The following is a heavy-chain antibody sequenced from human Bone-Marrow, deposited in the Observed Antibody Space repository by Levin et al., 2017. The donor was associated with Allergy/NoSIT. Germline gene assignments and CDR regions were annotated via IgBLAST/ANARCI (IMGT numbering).Heavy chain of an antibody. J-gene: IGHJ4*02. V-gene: IGHV3-7*01. CDR2: VKEDGSET. D-gene: IGHD6-19*01. CDR1: GFSFSYYW. CDR3: GTGRRSGWPLDY. Sequence: GGSLRLSCAASGFSFSYYWMTWVHQAPGKGLEWVANVKEDGSETYYVDSVKGRFTISRDNAKNSLYLQMNSLRVEDTAVYYCGTGRRSGWPLDYWGQGILVTVSS.